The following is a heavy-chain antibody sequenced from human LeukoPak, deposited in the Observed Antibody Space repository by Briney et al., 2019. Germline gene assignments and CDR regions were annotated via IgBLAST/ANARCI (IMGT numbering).Heavy chain of an antibody. Sequence: SETLSLTCTVTGGSISGDYWSWIRQPAGKGLEWIGRINTSGNINYNPSLKSRVTMSLDTSKNQFSLKLSSVTAADTAVYYCASPGIAAAGLPREAFDIWGQGTMVTVSS. CDR3: ASPGIAAAGLPREAFDI. J-gene: IGHJ3*02. D-gene: IGHD6-13*01. CDR1: GGSISGDY. CDR2: INTSGNI. V-gene: IGHV4-4*07.